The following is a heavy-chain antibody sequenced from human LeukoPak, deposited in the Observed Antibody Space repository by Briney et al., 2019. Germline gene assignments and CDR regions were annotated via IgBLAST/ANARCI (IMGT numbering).Heavy chain of an antibody. V-gene: IGHV3-30*02. J-gene: IGHJ4*02. CDR1: GFTFTNYG. Sequence: GGSLRLSCAASGFTFTNYGMHWVRQAPGKGLEWVAFIRYDGGDKSYGDSAKGRFTISRDNSKNTVYLQMNSLRAEDAAAYYCAKGGGSPYYFDYWGQGTLVTVSS. CDR2: IRYDGGDK. D-gene: IGHD3-10*01. CDR3: AKGGGSPYYFDY.